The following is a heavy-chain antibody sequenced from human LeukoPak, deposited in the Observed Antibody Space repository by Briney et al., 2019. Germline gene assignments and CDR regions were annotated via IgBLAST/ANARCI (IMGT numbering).Heavy chain of an antibody. V-gene: IGHV3-66*01. CDR3: AREARNSRAFDI. Sequence: AGSLTLTCAVSEFSVGSNYMTWVRQAPGKGLELVSLIYSGGSTYYADSVKGRFTITRDNSKNTLYLQMNRLRAEDTAVYYCAREARNSRAFDIWGQGTMVTVSS. CDR2: IYSGGST. J-gene: IGHJ3*02. D-gene: IGHD6-13*01. CDR1: EFSVGSNY.